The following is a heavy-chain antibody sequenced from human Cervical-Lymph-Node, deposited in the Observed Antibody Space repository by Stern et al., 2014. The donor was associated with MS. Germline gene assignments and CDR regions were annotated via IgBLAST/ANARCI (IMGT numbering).Heavy chain of an antibody. V-gene: IGHV3-30*03. CDR3: LGVGDAMHV. J-gene: IGHJ6*02. CDR1: GFSLNSLG. CDR2: ISLVGSNR. Sequence: VHLVESGGGVVQPGRSLRLSCAVSGFSLNSLGMHWVRQAPGKGLEWVAVISLVGSNRRYGDSVKGRFSISRDISNNTLYLQMNSLRPEDTAVYYCLGVGDAMHVWGQGTTVIVSS.